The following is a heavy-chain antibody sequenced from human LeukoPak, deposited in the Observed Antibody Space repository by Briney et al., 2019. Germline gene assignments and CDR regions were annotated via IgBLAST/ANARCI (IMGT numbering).Heavy chain of an antibody. J-gene: IGHJ5*02. Sequence: VQPGGSQRLSCAASGFTFSSYTMNWVRQAPGKGLEWVSSIISTSSYIYYADSVKGRFTISRDNAKNSLYMQMNSLRAEDTAVYYCARESQGWFDPWGQGTLVTVSP. CDR1: GFTFSSYT. CDR3: ARESQGWFDP. CDR2: IISTSSYI. V-gene: IGHV3-21*01.